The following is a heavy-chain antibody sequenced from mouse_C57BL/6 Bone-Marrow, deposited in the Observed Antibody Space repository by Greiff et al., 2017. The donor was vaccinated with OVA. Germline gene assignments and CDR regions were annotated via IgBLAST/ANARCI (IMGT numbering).Heavy chain of an antibody. CDR3: TTSITTVVARAY. V-gene: IGHV14-4*01. CDR1: GFNIKDDY. Sequence: EVKLVESGAELVRPGASVKLSCTASGFNIKDDYMHWVQQRPEQGLEWIGWIDPENGDTEYASKFQGKATITADTSSNTAYRQLSSRTSEDTAVYYCTTSITTVVARAYWGQGTLVTVSA. J-gene: IGHJ3*01. D-gene: IGHD1-1*01. CDR2: IDPENGDT.